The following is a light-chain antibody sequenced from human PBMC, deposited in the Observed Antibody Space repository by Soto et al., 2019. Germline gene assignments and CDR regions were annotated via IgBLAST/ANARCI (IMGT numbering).Light chain of an antibody. J-gene: IGKJ1*01. Sequence: EIVLTQSPGTLSLSPGERATLSCRSSQSVSSNYLAWYQQKPDQAPRLVIYDVSSRATGIPDRFSGSGSGTVFTLTIRRVEPEVFADYYQQQYGSSPTFGQGNKVEIK. CDR1: QSVSSNY. CDR3: QQYGSSPT. CDR2: DVS. V-gene: IGKV3-20*01.